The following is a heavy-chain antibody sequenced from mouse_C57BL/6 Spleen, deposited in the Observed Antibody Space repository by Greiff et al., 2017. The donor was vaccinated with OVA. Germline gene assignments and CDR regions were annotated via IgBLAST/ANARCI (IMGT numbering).Heavy chain of an antibody. CDR2: INPSNGGT. V-gene: IGHV1-53*01. Sequence: QVQLKQSGTELVKPGASVKLSCKASGYTFTSYWMHWVKQRPGQGLEWIGNINPSNGGTNYNEKFKSKATLTVDKSSSTAYMQLSSLTSEDSAVYYCARGDDYVYYFDYWGQGTTLTVSS. J-gene: IGHJ2*01. CDR1: GYTFTSYW. CDR3: ARGDDYVYYFDY. D-gene: IGHD2-4*01.